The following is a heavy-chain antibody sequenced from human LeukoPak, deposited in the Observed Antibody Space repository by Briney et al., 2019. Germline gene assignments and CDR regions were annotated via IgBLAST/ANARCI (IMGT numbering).Heavy chain of an antibody. CDR3: ARGGWAAANNWFDP. D-gene: IGHD6-13*01. CDR1: DVSIFRSNW. V-gene: IGHV4-4*02. J-gene: IGHJ5*02. Sequence: SETLSLTCAVSDVSIFRSNWWSWVRQPPGKGLEWIGEINHSGSTNYNPSLKSRVTISVDTSKNQFSLKLSSVTAADTAVYYCARGGWAAANNWFDPWGQGTLVTVSS. CDR2: INHSGST.